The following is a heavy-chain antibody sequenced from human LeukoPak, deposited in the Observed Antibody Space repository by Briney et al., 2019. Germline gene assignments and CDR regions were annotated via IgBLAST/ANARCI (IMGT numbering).Heavy chain of an antibody. Sequence: ASVKVSCKASGYTFTGYYIYWVRQAPGQGLEWMGWINPLSGGTNYIRKFQGRVTMTRDTSITTAYMELSRLRSEDTAVYYCARDNSVGDIAWWFDPWGQGTLVTVSS. CDR2: INPLSGGT. V-gene: IGHV1-2*02. CDR1: GYTFTGYY. CDR3: ARDNSVGDIAWWFDP. J-gene: IGHJ5*02. D-gene: IGHD3-16*02.